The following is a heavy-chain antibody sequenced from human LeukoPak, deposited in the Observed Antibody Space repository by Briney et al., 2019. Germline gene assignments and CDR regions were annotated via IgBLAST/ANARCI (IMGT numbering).Heavy chain of an antibody. CDR2: IYTSGRT. V-gene: IGHV4-61*02. CDR1: GGSISSGSDY. D-gene: IGHD6-6*01. CDR3: ARESEYSSSNYYYYGMDV. J-gene: IGHJ6*02. Sequence: SQTLSLTCTVSGGSISSGSDYWSWIRQPAGKGLEWIGRIYTSGRTNYNPSLKSRVTISVDTSKNQFSLKLSSVTAADTAVYYCARESEYSSSNYYYYGMDVWGQGTTVTVSS.